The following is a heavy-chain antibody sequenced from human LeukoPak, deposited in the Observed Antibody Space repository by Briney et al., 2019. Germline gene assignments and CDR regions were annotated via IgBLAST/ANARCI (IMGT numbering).Heavy chain of an antibody. CDR3: ARRSPYSSSTQQTGKDAFDI. Sequence: GESLKISCKGSGYSFTSYWIGWVRQMPGKGLEWMGIIYPGDSDTRYSPSFQGQVTISADKSISTAYLQWSSLKASDTAMYYCARRSPYSSSTQQTGKDAFDIWGQGTMVTVSS. D-gene: IGHD6-6*01. CDR1: GYSFTSYW. CDR2: IYPGDSDT. V-gene: IGHV5-51*01. J-gene: IGHJ3*02.